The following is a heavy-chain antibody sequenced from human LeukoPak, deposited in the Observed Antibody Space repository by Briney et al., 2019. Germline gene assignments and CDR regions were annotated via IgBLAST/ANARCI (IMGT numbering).Heavy chain of an antibody. J-gene: IGHJ4*02. V-gene: IGHV3-48*04. Sequence: PGGSLRLSCAASGFTFSSYSMNWARQAPGKGLEWVSYISSSGITIYYADSVKGRFTISRDNAKNSLYLQMNSLRAEDTAVYYCAREMGGYPFDYWGQGTLVTVSS. CDR1: GFTFSSYS. CDR3: AREMGGYPFDY. CDR2: ISSSGITI. D-gene: IGHD5-12*01.